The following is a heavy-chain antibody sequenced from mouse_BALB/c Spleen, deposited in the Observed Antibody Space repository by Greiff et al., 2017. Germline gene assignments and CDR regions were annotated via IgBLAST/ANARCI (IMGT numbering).Heavy chain of an antibody. Sequence: QVQLQQSGAELARPGASVKLSCKASGYTFTSYWMQWVKQRPGQGLEWIGAIYPGDGDTRYTQKFKGKATLTADKSSSTAYMQLSSLASEDSAVYYCARGGVRRGTYFDYWGQGTTLTVSS. D-gene: IGHD2-14*01. V-gene: IGHV1-87*01. CDR2: IYPGDGDT. CDR1: GYTFTSYW. J-gene: IGHJ2*01. CDR3: ARGGVRRGTYFDY.